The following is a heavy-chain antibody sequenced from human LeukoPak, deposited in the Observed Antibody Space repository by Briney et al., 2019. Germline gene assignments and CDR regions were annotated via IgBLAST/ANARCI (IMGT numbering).Heavy chain of an antibody. CDR3: ASAGPYDAFDI. D-gene: IGHD1-14*01. Sequence: GGSLSLSCAASGFSVNSNYMSWVRQAPGKGLEWVLVIYSGGSTYYADSVKGRFTISRHISKNTLYLQMNSLRAEDTAVYYCASAGPYDAFDIWGQGTMVTVSS. CDR2: IYSGGST. CDR1: GFSVNSNY. V-gene: IGHV3-53*04. J-gene: IGHJ3*02.